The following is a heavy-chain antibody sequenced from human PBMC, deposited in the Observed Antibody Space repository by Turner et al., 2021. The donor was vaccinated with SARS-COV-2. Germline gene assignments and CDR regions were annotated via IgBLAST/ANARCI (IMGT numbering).Heavy chain of an antibody. CDR3: ARRLVVQGTDDYSYYYGMDV. Sequence: QLQLQESDPGLVKPSETLSLTCTVSGGSISSSSYYWGWICQPPGKGLEWIGNIYYSGSTYYNPSLKSRVTISVDTSKNQLSLKLSSVTATDTAVYYCARRLVVQGTDDYSYYYGMDVWGQGTTVTVSS. V-gene: IGHV4-39*01. J-gene: IGHJ6*02. CDR2: IYYSGST. CDR1: GGSISSSSYY. D-gene: IGHD3-22*01.